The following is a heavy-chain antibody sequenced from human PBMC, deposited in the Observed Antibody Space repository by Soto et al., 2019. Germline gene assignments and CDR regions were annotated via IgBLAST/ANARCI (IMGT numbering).Heavy chain of an antibody. CDR3: ARDKNKGQWLVDS. Sequence: PGGSLRLSCAASGFTFSDYWMTWVRQAPGSGLEWVANIKQDGGEKYYVDSVKGRFTISRDNADSSLYLQMNILSVEYTAIYYCARDKNKGQWLVDSWGQGTLVTVSS. J-gene: IGHJ5*01. CDR2: IKQDGGEK. CDR1: GFTFSDYW. V-gene: IGHV3-7*03. D-gene: IGHD6-19*01.